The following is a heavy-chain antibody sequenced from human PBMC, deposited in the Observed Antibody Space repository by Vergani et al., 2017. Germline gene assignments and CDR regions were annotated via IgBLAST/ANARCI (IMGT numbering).Heavy chain of an antibody. J-gene: IGHJ4*02. CDR3: ARAGLELVPDY. CDR1: GYTFTGYY. CDR2: IHPNGGGT. Sequence: QVQLVQSGAEVKKPGASVKVSCKASGYTFTGYYMHWVRQAPGQGLEWMGRIHPNGGGTNYAPEFKGRVTMTRDTSISTAYMELGRLRADDTAVYYCARAGLELVPDYWGQGTLVTVSS. V-gene: IGHV1-2*06. D-gene: IGHD1-7*01.